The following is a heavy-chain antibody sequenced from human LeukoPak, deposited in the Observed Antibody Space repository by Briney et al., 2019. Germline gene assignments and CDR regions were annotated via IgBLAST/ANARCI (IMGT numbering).Heavy chain of an antibody. D-gene: IGHD3-9*01. J-gene: IGHJ5*02. CDR2: INPNSGGT. V-gene: IGHV1-2*02. CDR3: ARDAYYDILSGYYKA. Sequence: ASVKVSCKASGFTFAGYYIHWVRQAPGQGLEWMGWINPNSGGTNYAQKFQGRDTMTRDTSISTAYMELSRLRSDDTAVYYCARDAYYDILSGYYKAWGQGTLVTVSS. CDR1: GFTFAGYY.